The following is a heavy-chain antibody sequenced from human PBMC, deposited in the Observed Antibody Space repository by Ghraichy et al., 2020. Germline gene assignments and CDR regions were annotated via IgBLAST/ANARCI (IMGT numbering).Heavy chain of an antibody. D-gene: IGHD6-13*01. CDR2: IYHTGNS. V-gene: IGHV4-38-2*02. Sequence: SETLSLTCSVSGFSISNGYYWGWIRQSPGEGLEWIGSIYHTGNSYHNPSLKSRVTISVDTSKNQFSLKLSSVTAADTAVYYCARGGGASSWSYFAYWGQGTLVTVSS. J-gene: IGHJ4*02. CDR3: ARGGGASSWSYFAY. CDR1: GFSISNGYY.